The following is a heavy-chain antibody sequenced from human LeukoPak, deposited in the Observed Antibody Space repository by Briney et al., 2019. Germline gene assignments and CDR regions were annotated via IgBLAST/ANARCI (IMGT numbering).Heavy chain of an antibody. D-gene: IGHD3-10*01. CDR2: ISSRSFSI. CDR3: AREHGETKFDTSDI. J-gene: IGHJ3*02. CDR1: GFTLSSYS. V-gene: IGHV3-48*01. Sequence: GGSLRLSCVASGFTLSSYSMNWVRQAPGKGLEWVSYISSRSFSIYYADSVKGRFTISRDNAKNSLYLQMNSLRAEDTAVYYCAREHGETKFDTSDIWGQGTMVTVSS.